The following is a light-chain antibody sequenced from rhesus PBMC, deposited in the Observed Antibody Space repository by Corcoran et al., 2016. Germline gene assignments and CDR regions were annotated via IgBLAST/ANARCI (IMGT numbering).Light chain of an antibody. CDR2: KAS. Sequence: DIQMTQSPSSLSASVGDTVTITCRASQDISSWLAWYQQKAGKAPKLLIYKASSLQSGVPSRFSGSGAGTDLTLTVSGLQSEDSATYYCQQYSSRPTFGGGTKVEIK. V-gene: IGKV1-22*01. J-gene: IGKJ4*01. CDR3: QQYSSRPT. CDR1: QDISSW.